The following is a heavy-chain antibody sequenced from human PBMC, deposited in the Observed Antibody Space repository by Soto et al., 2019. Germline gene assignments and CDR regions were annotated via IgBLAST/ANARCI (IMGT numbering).Heavy chain of an antibody. Sequence: KSSETLSLTCTVSGGSISSYYWSWIRQPPGKGLEWIGEINHSGSTNYNPSLKSRVTISVDTSKNQFSLKLSSVTAADTAVYYCARNAYYDFWSGYYGRPSWFDPWGQGTLVTVSS. CDR3: ARNAYYDFWSGYYGRPSWFDP. CDR2: INHSGST. J-gene: IGHJ5*02. CDR1: GGSISSYY. V-gene: IGHV4-34*01. D-gene: IGHD3-3*01.